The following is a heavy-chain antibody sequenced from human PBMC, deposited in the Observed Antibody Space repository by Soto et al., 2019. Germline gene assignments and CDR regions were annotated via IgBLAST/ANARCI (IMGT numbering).Heavy chain of an antibody. CDR2: ISGSGGST. D-gene: IGHD3-16*01. Sequence: GGSLRLSCAASGFTFSSYAMSWVRQAPGKGLEWVSAISGSGGSTYYADSVMGRFTISRDNSKNTLYLQMNSLRAEDTAVYYYAKEGGGDYYFDYWGQGTLVTVSS. CDR1: GFTFSSYA. CDR3: AKEGGGDYYFDY. J-gene: IGHJ4*02. V-gene: IGHV3-23*01.